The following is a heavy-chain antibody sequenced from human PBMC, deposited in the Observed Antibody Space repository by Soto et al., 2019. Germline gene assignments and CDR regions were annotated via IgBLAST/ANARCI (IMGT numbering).Heavy chain of an antibody. D-gene: IGHD2-15*01. CDR2: VNPKRGGT. V-gene: IGHV1-2*02. CDR3: ERDAGIPGRLRYFDI. Sequence: QGPEWMGFVNPKRGGTEYAPKFQGRVTMTRDTSINTVYLDLSGLTSDDTAVYYFERDAGIPGRLRYFDIWGRGSLVTVSS. J-gene: IGHJ2*01.